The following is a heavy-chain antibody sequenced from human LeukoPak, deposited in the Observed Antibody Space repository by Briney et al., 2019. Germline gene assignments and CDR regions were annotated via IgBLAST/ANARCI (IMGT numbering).Heavy chain of an antibody. J-gene: IGHJ6*03. V-gene: IGHV7-4-1*02. CDR3: ATHPYGSGSYYNFWHYYYYYYMDV. CDR2: INTNTGNP. CDR1: GYTFTSYA. Sequence: GASVKVSCKASGYTFTSYAMNWVRQAPGQGLEWMGWINTNTGNPTYAQGFTGRFVFSLDTSVSTAYLQISSLKAEDTAVYYCATHPYGSGSYYNFWHYYYYYYMDVWGKGTTVTVSS. D-gene: IGHD3-10*01.